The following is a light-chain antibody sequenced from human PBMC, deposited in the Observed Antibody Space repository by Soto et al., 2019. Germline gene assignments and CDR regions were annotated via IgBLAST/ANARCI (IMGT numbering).Light chain of an antibody. Sequence: QSVLTQPASVSGFPGQSITISCTGTSSDIGGYNYVSWFQQHPGKAPKLMISDVSNRPSGVSNRFSGSKSGNTASLTISGLQAEDEADYYCSSYTSGSTFYVFGTGTKVTVL. CDR2: DVS. CDR3: SSYTSGSTFYV. CDR1: SSDIGGYNY. J-gene: IGLJ1*01. V-gene: IGLV2-14*01.